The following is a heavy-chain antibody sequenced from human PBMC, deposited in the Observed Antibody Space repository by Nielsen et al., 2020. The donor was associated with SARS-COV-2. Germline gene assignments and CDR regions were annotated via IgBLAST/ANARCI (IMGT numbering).Heavy chain of an antibody. Sequence: GGSLRLSCAASGFTFSNYWMHWVRQGPGKGLEWVGNIKLDGSEKYYVDSVKGRFTISRDNARNTLYLQMNSLRVEDTAVYYCARVGSYGDPEYLDYWGQGALVTVSS. CDR2: IKLDGSEK. CDR3: ARVGSYGDPEYLDY. V-gene: IGHV3-7*01. J-gene: IGHJ4*02. D-gene: IGHD4/OR15-4a*01. CDR1: GFTFSNYW.